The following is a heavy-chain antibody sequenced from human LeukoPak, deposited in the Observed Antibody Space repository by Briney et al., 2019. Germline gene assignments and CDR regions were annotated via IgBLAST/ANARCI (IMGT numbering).Heavy chain of an antibody. D-gene: IGHD2-15*01. CDR2: ISGSGGST. CDR1: GFTFSSYA. CDR3: AKGWYCSGGSCYSSYYYYGMDV. V-gene: IGHV3-23*01. Sequence: GGSLRLSCAASGFTFSSYAMSWVRQAPGKGLEWVSAISGSGGSTYYADSVKGRFTISRDNSKNTLYLQMNSLRAEDTAVYYCAKGWYCSGGSCYSSYYYYGMDVWRQGTTVTVSS. J-gene: IGHJ6*02.